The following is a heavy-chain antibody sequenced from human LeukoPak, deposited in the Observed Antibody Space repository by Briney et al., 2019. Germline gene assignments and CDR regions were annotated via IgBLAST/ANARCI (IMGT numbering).Heavy chain of an antibody. V-gene: IGHV3-13*04. CDR1: GFTFSSYD. D-gene: IGHD3-22*01. J-gene: IGHJ1*01. CDR2: IGTAGDT. CDR3: ARDRSREGSGSEYFQH. Sequence: GGSLRLSCAASGFTFSSYDMHWVRQATGKGLEWVSAIGTAGDTYYADSVKGRFTISRDNSKNTLYLQMNSLRAEDTAVYYCARDRSREGSGSEYFQHWGQGTLVTVSS.